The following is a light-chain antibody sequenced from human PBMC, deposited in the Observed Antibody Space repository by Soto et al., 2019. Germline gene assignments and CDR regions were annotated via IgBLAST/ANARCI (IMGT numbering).Light chain of an antibody. CDR3: QQRYNWPLT. J-gene: IGKJ4*01. Sequence: DIVLTQSPGTLSLSPGERASLSCRASHNVDTSLAWYQQRPGRAPRLLMSEASRRAAGIPARFSGSGSGTDFTLTINSLEPEDVAVYYCQQRYNWPLTFGVGTMVEI. CDR2: EAS. CDR1: HNVDTS. V-gene: IGKV3-11*01.